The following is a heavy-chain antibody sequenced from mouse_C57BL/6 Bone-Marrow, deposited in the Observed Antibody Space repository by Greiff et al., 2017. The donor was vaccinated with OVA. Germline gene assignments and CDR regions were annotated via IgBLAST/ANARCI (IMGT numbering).Heavy chain of an antibody. V-gene: IGHV1-82*01. J-gene: IGHJ3*01. CDR3: ASTIPFAY. Sequence: VQLQQSGPELVKPGASVKISCKASGYAFSSSCMNWVKQRPGKGLEWIGRIYPGDGDTNYNGKFKGKATLTADKSSSTAYMQLSSLTSEDSAVYFCASTIPFAYWGQGTLVTVSA. CDR1: GYAFSSSC. D-gene: IGHD2-1*01. CDR2: IYPGDGDT.